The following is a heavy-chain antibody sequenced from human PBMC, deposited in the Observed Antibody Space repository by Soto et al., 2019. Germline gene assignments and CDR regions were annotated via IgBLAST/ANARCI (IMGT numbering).Heavy chain of an antibody. CDR1: GFTFSSYT. CDR2: ISSSRSYI. J-gene: IGHJ4*02. D-gene: IGHD3-22*01. CDR3: AKDYYDSSGYYWAFDY. V-gene: IGHV3-21*04. Sequence: GGSLRLSCAASGFTFSSYTMNWVRQAPGKGLEWVSSISSSRSYIYYADSVKGRFTISRDNAKNSLYLQMNSLRAEDTAVYYCAKDYYDSSGYYWAFDYWGQGTLVTVSS.